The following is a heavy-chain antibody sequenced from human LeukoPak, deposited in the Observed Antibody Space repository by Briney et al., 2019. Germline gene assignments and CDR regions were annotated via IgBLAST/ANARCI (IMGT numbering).Heavy chain of an antibody. CDR1: GFTFSSYS. CDR3: ARDDGSYSRSPGFDY. D-gene: IGHD1-26*01. V-gene: IGHV3-21*01. CDR2: ISSSSSYI. Sequence: GGSLRLSCAASGFTFSSYSMNWVRQAPGKGLEWVSSISSSSSYIYYADSVKGRFTISRDNAKNSLYLQMNSLRAEDTAVYYCARDDGSYSRSPGFDYWGQGNLVTVSS. J-gene: IGHJ4*02.